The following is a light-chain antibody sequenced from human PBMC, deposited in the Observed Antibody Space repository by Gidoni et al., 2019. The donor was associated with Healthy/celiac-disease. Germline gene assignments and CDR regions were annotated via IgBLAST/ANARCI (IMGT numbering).Light chain of an antibody. CDR2: RNI. V-gene: IGLV1-47*01. J-gene: IGLJ2*01. CDR1: SSHTGSNY. CDR3: AAWDDSLSGVV. Sequence: SVLTQPPSASGTPGQRVTISCSGSSSHTGSNYVYWYQQLPGTAPKLLIYRNIQRPSGVPDRFSGSKSGTSASLAISGLRSEDEADYYCAAWDDSLSGVVFGGGTKLTVL.